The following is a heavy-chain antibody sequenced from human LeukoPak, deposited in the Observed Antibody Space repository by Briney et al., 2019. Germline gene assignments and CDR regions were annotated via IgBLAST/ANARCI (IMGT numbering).Heavy chain of an antibody. J-gene: IGHJ4*02. Sequence: GASVRVSCKAAGYTFISYGISWVRQAPGQGLEWMGWINAYNGDTNYAPNLQGRVTMTTDTSSSTAYMEMRSLRSDDTAVYYCAREGYCTDTNCYVNVGSFDYWGQGTVATVSS. V-gene: IGHV1-18*01. CDR3: AREGYCTDTNCYVNVGSFDY. D-gene: IGHD2-2*01. CDR2: INAYNGDT. CDR1: GYTFISYG.